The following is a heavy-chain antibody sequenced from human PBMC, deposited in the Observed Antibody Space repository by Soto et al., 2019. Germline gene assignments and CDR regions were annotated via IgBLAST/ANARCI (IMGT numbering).Heavy chain of an antibody. CDR3: ASWWRSATAILSADY. CDR1: GGTFSSYA. D-gene: IGHD2-2*02. Sequence: QVQLVQSGAEVKKPGSSVKVSCKASGGTFSSYAISWVRQAPGQGLEWMGGIIPIFGTANYAQKFQGRVTVTADESTSTAYMELSSLRSEDTAVYYCASWWRSATAILSADYWGQGTLVTVSS. J-gene: IGHJ4*02. V-gene: IGHV1-69*12. CDR2: IIPIFGTA.